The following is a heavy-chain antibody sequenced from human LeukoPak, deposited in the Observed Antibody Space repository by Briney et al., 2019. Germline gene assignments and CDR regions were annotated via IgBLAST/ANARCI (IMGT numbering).Heavy chain of an antibody. V-gene: IGHV4-38-2*02. D-gene: IGHD4-17*01. CDR2: IYHSGST. J-gene: IGHJ4*02. Sequence: SETLSLTCTVSGYSISSGYYWGWIRPPPGKGLEWIGSIYHSGSTYYNPSLKSRVTISVDTSKNQFSLKLSSVTAADTAMYYCARGISDYGSFDYWGQGTLVTVSS. CDR1: GYSISSGYY. CDR3: ARGISDYGSFDY.